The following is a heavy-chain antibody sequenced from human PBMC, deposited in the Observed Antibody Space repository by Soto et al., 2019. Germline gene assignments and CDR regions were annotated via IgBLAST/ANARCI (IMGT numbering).Heavy chain of an antibody. CDR3: ARGYYYGSGSFDY. J-gene: IGHJ4*02. Sequence: SETLSLTCAVYGGSFSGYYWSWIRQPPGKGLEWIGEINHSGSTNYNPSLKSRVTISVDTSKNQFSLKLSSVTAADTAVYYCARGYYYGSGSFDYWGQGTLVTV. CDR2: INHSGST. D-gene: IGHD3-10*01. CDR1: GGSFSGYY. V-gene: IGHV4-34*01.